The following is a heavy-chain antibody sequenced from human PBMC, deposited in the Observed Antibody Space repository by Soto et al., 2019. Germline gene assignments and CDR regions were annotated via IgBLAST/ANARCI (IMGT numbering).Heavy chain of an antibody. V-gene: IGHV1-46*01. CDR1: GYTFTSYY. D-gene: IGHD3-10*01. J-gene: IGHJ6*02. Sequence: QVQLVQSGAEVKKPGASVKVSCQTSGYTFTSYYIHWVRQAPGQGLAWLGIINPSAGYTKYSKRFRDGVTMTRAAATSIVYMKLSSRKSDDTAWYFCARSRSMGVGSARVTTYAYGMDVSGHGTTVTVSS. CDR2: INPSAGYT. CDR3: ARSRSMGVGSARVTTYAYGMDV.